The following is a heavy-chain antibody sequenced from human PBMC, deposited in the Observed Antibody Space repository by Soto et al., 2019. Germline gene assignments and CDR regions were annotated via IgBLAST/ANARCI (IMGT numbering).Heavy chain of an antibody. D-gene: IGHD4-4*01. CDR2: ISWDGGST. V-gene: IGHV3-43*01. CDR3: AKPAKTVTGPFDY. J-gene: IGHJ4*02. Sequence: EVQLVESGGVVVQPGGSLRLSCAASGFTFDEYTMHWVRQAPGKGLEWVSLISWDGGSTYYADSVKGRFTISRDNSKNSLYLQMNSLRTEDTALYYCAKPAKTVTGPFDYWGQGTLVTVSS. CDR1: GFTFDEYT.